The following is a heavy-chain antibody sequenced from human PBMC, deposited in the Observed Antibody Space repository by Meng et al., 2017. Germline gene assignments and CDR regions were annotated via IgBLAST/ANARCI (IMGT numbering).Heavy chain of an antibody. V-gene: IGHV4-4*02. CDR1: GGSISSSNW. CDR2: IYHSGST. Sequence: QLQVPGPDLVKPSGTLSRTCAVSGGSISSSNWWSWVRQPPGKGLEWIGEIYHSGSTNYNPSLKSRVTISVDKSKNQFSLKLSSVTAADTAVYYCARFLYYYDSSGYAEDWGQGTLVTVSS. D-gene: IGHD3-22*01. CDR3: ARFLYYYDSSGYAED. J-gene: IGHJ4*02.